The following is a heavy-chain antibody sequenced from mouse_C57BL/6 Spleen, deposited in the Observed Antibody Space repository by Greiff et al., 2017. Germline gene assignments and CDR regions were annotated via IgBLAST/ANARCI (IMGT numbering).Heavy chain of an antibody. J-gene: IGHJ4*01. Sequence: DVQLQESGGGLVKPGGSLKLSCAASGFTFSDYGMHWIRQAPEKGLEWVAYISSGSSTIYYADTVKGRFTISRDNAKNTLFLQMTSLRSEDTAMYYCARRPSYAMDYWGQGTSVTVSS. CDR2: ISSGSSTI. V-gene: IGHV5-17*01. CDR3: ARRPSYAMDY. CDR1: GFTFSDYG.